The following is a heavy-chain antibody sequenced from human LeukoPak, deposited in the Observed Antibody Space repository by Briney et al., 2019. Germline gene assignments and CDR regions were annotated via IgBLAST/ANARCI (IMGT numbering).Heavy chain of an antibody. D-gene: IGHD4-17*01. CDR1: GFTFSSYS. Sequence: KSGGSLRLSCAASGFTFSSYSMNWVRQAPGKGLEWVSSISSSSSYKYYADSVKGRFTISRDNAKNSLYLQMNSLRAEDTAVYYCARDTDYGDYVVRFFDYWGQGTLVTVSS. CDR2: ISSSSSYK. J-gene: IGHJ4*02. CDR3: ARDTDYGDYVVRFFDY. V-gene: IGHV3-21*01.